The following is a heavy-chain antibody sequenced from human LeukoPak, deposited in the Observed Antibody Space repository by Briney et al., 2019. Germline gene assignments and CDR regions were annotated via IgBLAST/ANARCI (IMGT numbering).Heavy chain of an antibody. CDR2: INPNSGGT. V-gene: IGHV1-2*02. CDR1: GYTFTGHY. CDR3: AREYSYYYDSSGYPETSFDP. J-gene: IGHJ5*02. D-gene: IGHD3-22*01. Sequence: ASVKVSCKASGYTFTGHYMHWVRQAPGQGLEWMGWINPNSGGTNYAQKFQGRVTMTRDTSISTAYMELSRLRSDDTAVYYCAREYSYYYDSSGYPETSFDPWGQGTLVTVSS.